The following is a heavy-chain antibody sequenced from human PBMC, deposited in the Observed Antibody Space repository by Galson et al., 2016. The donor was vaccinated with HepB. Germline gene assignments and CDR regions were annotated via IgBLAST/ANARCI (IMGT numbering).Heavy chain of an antibody. V-gene: IGHV2-70*04. CDR1: GLSLSTSGMR. CDR3: ARKMWADNDYYFDS. J-gene: IGHJ4*02. Sequence: PALVKPTQTLTLTCTFSGLSLSTSGMRVSWIRQPPGKALEWLARIDWDDDKFYSTSLKARLTISKDTSKNQVVLTLTNMDPVDTATYYGARKMWADNDYYFDSWGQGTLVTVSS. CDR2: IDWDDDK. D-gene: IGHD1-26*01.